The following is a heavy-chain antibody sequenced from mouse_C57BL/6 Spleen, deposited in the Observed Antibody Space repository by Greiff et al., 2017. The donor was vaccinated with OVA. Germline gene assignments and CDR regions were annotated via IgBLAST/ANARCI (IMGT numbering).Heavy chain of an antibody. Sequence: VQLQQPGAELVMPGASVKLSCKASGYTFTSYWMHWVKQRPGQGLEWIGEIDPSDSYTNYNQKFKGKSTLTVDKSSSTAYMQLSSLTSEDAAVYYCARRNFDYWGQGTTLTVSS. CDR1: GYTFTSYW. CDR2: IDPSDSYT. V-gene: IGHV1-69*01. CDR3: ARRNFDY. J-gene: IGHJ2*01.